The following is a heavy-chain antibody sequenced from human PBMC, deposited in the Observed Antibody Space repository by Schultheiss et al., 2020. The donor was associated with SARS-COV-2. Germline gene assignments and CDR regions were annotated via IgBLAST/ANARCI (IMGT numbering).Heavy chain of an antibody. CDR3: VRYRSYGRDGIDY. J-gene: IGHJ4*02. Sequence: SQTLSLTCTVSGGSISSYYWSWIRQPPGKGLEWIGEIYHSGSANYNPSLKSRVTISIDTSKNQFSLKLRSVTAADTAVYYCVRYRSYGRDGIDYWGQGTLVTVSS. CDR2: IYHSGSA. D-gene: IGHD5-18*01. V-gene: IGHV4-34*09. CDR1: GGSISSYY.